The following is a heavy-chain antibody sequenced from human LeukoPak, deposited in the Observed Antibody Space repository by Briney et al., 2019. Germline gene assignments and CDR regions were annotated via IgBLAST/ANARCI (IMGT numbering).Heavy chain of an antibody. Sequence: PSETLSLTCTVSGGSFSSGSYYWSWIRQPPGKGLEWIGYIYYSGSTNYNPSLKSRVTISVDTSKNQFSLKLSSVTAADTAVYYCARTYSGDPYNWFDPWGQGTLVTVSS. D-gene: IGHD3-10*01. CDR2: IYYSGST. CDR3: ARTYSGDPYNWFDP. J-gene: IGHJ5*02. CDR1: GGSFSSGSYY. V-gene: IGHV4-61*01.